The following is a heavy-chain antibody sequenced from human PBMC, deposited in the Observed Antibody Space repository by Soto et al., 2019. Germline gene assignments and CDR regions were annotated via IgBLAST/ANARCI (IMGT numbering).Heavy chain of an antibody. CDR3: ATLSGRRRSPHDRYMDV. D-gene: IGHD1-1*01. CDR2: FDPEDGET. CDR1: GYTLTELS. J-gene: IGHJ6*03. Sequence: ASVKVSCKVSGYTLTELSMHWVRQAPGKGLEWMGGFDPEDGETIYAQKFQGRVTMTEEKPTDTAYMELSSLRSEDTAVYYCATLSGRRRSPHDRYMDVWGKGTTVTVSS. V-gene: IGHV1-24*01.